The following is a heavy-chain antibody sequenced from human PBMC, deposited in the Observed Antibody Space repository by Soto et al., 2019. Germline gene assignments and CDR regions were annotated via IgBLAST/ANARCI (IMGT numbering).Heavy chain of an antibody. CDR3: ARERDTSGWETFDY. J-gene: IGHJ4*02. V-gene: IGHV1-3*01. D-gene: IGHD6-19*01. CDR2: INPANGNT. CDR1: GYIFSTYA. Sequence: ASVKVSCKASGYIFSTYAMHWVRQAPGQRLECMGWINPANGNTEYSQKFQGRVTFTGDTSASTVYMELSSLRSEDTAAFYCARERDTSGWETFDYWGQGTLVTVSS.